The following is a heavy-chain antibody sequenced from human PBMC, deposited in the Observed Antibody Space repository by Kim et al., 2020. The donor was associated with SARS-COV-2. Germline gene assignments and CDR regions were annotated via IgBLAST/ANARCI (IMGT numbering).Heavy chain of an antibody. J-gene: IGHJ4*02. Sequence: ASVKVSCKASGYTFTSYGISWVRQAPGQGLEWMGWISAYNDNTNYAQKLQGRVTMTTDTSTSTAYMELRSLRSDDTAVYYCASSKNARGYCSGGSCYNPFDYWGQGTLVTVSS. D-gene: IGHD2-15*01. V-gene: IGHV1-18*01. CDR1: GYTFTSYG. CDR3: ASSKNARGYCSGGSCYNPFDY. CDR2: ISAYNDNT.